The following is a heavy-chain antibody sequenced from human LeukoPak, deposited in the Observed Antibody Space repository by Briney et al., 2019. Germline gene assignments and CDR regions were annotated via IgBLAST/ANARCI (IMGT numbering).Heavy chain of an antibody. V-gene: IGHV3-23*01. J-gene: IGHJ3*02. D-gene: IGHD2-8*02. CDR3: AKVFLWGMKDAFDI. CDR1: GFSFSSYA. Sequence: GGSLTLSCAVSGFSFSSYAMSWVRQAPGKGLEWVSSISGSGGSTYYADPEKGPFTISRDNSKNTLYLQMNSLRAEDTAAYYCAKVFLWGMKDAFDIWGQGTMVTVSS. CDR2: ISGSGGST.